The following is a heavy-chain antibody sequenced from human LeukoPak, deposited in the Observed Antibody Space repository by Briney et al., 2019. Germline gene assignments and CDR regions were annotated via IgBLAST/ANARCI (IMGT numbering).Heavy chain of an antibody. J-gene: IGHJ4*01. CDR1: GYSFTSYW. Sequence: GESLKISCKGSGYSFTSYWVGWVRQMPGKGLEWMGIIYPGDSDTRYSPSFQGQVTISADKSIRTAYLQWSSLKASDTAMYYCARADSSSWSHFDYWGHGTLVTVSS. V-gene: IGHV5-51*01. CDR3: ARADSSSWSHFDY. CDR2: IYPGDSDT. D-gene: IGHD6-13*01.